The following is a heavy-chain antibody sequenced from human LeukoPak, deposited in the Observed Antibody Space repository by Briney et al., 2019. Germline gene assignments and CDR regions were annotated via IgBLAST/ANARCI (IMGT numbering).Heavy chain of an antibody. D-gene: IGHD3-3*01. J-gene: IGHJ4*02. Sequence: SETLSLTCTVSGGSISSSSYYWGWLRQPPGKGLEWIGSIYYSGSTYYNPSLKSRVTISVDTSKNQFSLKLSSVTAADTAVYYCARGLLRFLEWLPYYFDYWGQGTLVTVSS. V-gene: IGHV4-39*01. CDR1: GGSISSSSYY. CDR3: ARGLLRFLEWLPYYFDY. CDR2: IYYSGST.